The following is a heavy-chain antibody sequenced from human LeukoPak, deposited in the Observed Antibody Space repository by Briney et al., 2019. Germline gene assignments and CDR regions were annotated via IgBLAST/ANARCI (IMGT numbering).Heavy chain of an antibody. D-gene: IGHD6-13*01. V-gene: IGHV4-39*01. CDR1: GGSISSSSYY. CDR3: ATQSSWYGVYFDY. Sequence: PSETLSLTCTVSGGSISSSSYYWGWIRQPPGKGLEWIGSIYYSGSTHYNPSLKSRVTISVDTSKNQFSLKLSSVTAADTAVYYCATQSSWYGVYFDYWGQGTLVTVSS. J-gene: IGHJ4*02. CDR2: IYYSGST.